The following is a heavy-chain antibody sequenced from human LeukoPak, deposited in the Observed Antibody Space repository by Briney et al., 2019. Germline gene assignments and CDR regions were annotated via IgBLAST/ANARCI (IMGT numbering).Heavy chain of an antibody. D-gene: IGHD1-26*01. V-gene: IGHV3-7*01. CDR3: VRDKGGRSGAIYYDAFDV. CDR2: IDQGGSTK. CDR1: GFTFNTYW. Sequence: GGSLRLSCAASGFTFNTYWMIWVRQAPGKGLEWVANIDQGGSTKHYVDSLKGRFTISRDNAKNSLYLQMNSLRAEDTAVYYCVRDKGGRSGAIYYDAFDVWGQGTMVTVSS. J-gene: IGHJ3*01.